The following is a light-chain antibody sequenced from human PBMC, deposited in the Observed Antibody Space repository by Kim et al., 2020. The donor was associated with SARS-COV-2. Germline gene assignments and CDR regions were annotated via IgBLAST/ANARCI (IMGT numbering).Light chain of an antibody. J-gene: IGLJ1*01. CDR1: SIDVGGYNY. V-gene: IGLV2-14*03. CDR2: DVS. Sequence: PSITISCTGTSIDVGGYNYVSWYQQYPGKAPKVMIYDVSNRPSGVSNRFSGSKSGNTASLTISGLQAEDEADYYCSSYTSSSTLYVFGTGTKVT. CDR3: SSYTSSSTLYV.